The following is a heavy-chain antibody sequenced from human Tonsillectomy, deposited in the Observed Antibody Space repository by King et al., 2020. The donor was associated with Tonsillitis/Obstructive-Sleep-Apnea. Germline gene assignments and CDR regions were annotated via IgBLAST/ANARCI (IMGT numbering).Heavy chain of an antibody. CDR1: GGTFSSYA. CDR2: IIPIFCTA. Sequence: VQLVESGAEVKKPGSSVKVSCKASGGTFSSYAISWVRQAPGQGLEWMGGIIPIFCTANYAQKFQGRVTITADESTSTAYMELSSLRSEDTAVYYCAGDNGGPNCSSTSCSDAFDIWGQGTMVTVSS. D-gene: IGHD2-2*01. CDR3: AGDNGGPNCSSTSCSDAFDI. J-gene: IGHJ3*02. V-gene: IGHV1-69*01.